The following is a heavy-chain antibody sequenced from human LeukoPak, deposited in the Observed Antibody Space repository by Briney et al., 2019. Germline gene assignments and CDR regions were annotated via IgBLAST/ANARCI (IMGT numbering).Heavy chain of an antibody. CDR3: ARALVGSSSGYFYYYMDV. V-gene: IGHV4-39*07. CDR2: IYYSGSA. Sequence: SETLSLTCTVSGGSISSSSYFWGWIRQPPGKGLEWIGSIYYSGSAYYNPSLKSRVTISVDTSKNQFSLNLSSVTAADTAVYYCARALVGSSSGYFYYYMDVWGKGTTVTVSS. J-gene: IGHJ6*03. CDR1: GGSISSSSYF. D-gene: IGHD6-6*01.